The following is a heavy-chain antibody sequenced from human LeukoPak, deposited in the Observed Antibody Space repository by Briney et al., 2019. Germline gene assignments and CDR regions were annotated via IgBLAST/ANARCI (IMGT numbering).Heavy chain of an antibody. V-gene: IGHV3-48*03. CDR3: ARVGQLRGNYYYGMDV. Sequence: GGSLRLSCSASGFNFNNYEMNWVRQAPGKGLEWVSYISSRGTTIYYADSVKGRFTISRDNAKNSLYLQMNSLRAEDTAVYYCARVGQLRGNYYYGMDVWGQGTTVTVSS. CDR2: ISSRGTTI. J-gene: IGHJ6*02. CDR1: GFNFNNYE. D-gene: IGHD2-2*01.